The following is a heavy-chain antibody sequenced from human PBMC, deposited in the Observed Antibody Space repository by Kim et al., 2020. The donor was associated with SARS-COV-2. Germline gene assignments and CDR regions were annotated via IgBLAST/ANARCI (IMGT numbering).Heavy chain of an antibody. J-gene: IGHJ3*02. CDR1: GFTFSDSA. CDR3: TLIPGTTLAFWDAFGI. D-gene: IGHD1-1*01. V-gene: IGHV3-73*01. Sequence: GGSLRLSCAASGFTFSDSAIHWVRQAPGKGLEWAGRIRSKPNSYATSSAASVKGRFTVSRDDSKNTAYLQMNSLKIEDTAGYFCTLIPGTTLAFWDAFGIWGQGTMVTVSS. CDR2: IRSKPNSYAT.